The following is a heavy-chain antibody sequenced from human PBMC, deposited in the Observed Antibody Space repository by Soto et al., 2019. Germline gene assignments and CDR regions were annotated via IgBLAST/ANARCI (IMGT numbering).Heavy chain of an antibody. D-gene: IGHD3-22*01. CDR2: INTYNGNT. V-gene: IGHV1-18*01. J-gene: IGHJ3*02. CDR1: GYTFTNYG. CDR3: ARGYYDSSAMGAFDI. Sequence: ASVKVSCKASGYTFTNYGISWVRQAPGQGLEFMGWINTYNGNTKYPQKFQGRVTMTADTSTSTAYMELRSLRSDDTAVYYCARGYYDSSAMGAFDIWGQGTMVTVSS.